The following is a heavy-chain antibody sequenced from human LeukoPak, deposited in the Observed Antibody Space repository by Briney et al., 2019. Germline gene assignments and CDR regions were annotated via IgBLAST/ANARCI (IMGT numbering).Heavy chain of an antibody. J-gene: IGHJ6*02. CDR3: ASQTVTQPGQYYYYYGMDV. D-gene: IGHD4-17*01. Sequence: SETLSLTCTVSGDSVSSPTYFWGWIRHPPGKGVEWIGSIFYYGTSYYNPSLKSRVTISVDTSKNQFSLKLSSVTAADTAVYYCASQTVTQPGQYYYYYGMDVWGQGTTVTVSS. CDR2: IFYYGTS. CDR1: GDSVSSPTYF. V-gene: IGHV4-39*07.